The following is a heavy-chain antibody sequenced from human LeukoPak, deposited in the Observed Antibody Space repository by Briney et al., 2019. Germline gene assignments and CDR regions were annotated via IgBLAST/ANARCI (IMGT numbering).Heavy chain of an antibody. CDR3: SSMFNNNWNY. CDR1: TFTFSNFS. V-gene: IGHV3-7*05. D-gene: IGHD1-1*01. Sequence: SRSLSCAVATFTFSNFSMTWVRQPPRKWLEWVATIHPDGSEKYYVDSVKGRFTISRDNADNSLYLQMSSLRAEDTVVYFGSSMFNNNWNYWGQGTLVTVSS. J-gene: IGHJ4*02. CDR2: IHPDGSEK.